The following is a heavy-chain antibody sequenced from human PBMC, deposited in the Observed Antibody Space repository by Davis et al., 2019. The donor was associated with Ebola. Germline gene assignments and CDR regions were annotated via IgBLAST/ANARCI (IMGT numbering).Heavy chain of an antibody. CDR1: GYTFTSYA. D-gene: IGHD3-22*01. CDR2: IDADNGNT. Sequence: ASVKVSCKASGYTFTSYAMHWVRQAPGQRLEWMGWIDADNGNTKYSQKFQGRVTITRDTSATTAYMELSSLGYEDTAVYYCARNYYYDLWGQGTLVTVSS. V-gene: IGHV1-3*01. CDR3: ARNYYYDL. J-gene: IGHJ4*02.